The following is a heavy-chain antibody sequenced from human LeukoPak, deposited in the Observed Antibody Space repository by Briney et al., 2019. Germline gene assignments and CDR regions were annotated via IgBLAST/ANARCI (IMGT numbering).Heavy chain of an antibody. CDR2: IYSGGST. V-gene: IGHV3-66*01. CDR1: GFTVSSNY. J-gene: IGHJ4*02. Sequence: GGSLRLFCAASGFTVSSNYMIWVREAPGKGLEGVSVIYSGGSTYYADSVKGRFTISRDNSKNTLYLQMNSLRAEDTAVYYCATGAASEGEFDYWGQGTLVTVSS. CDR3: ATGAASEGEFDY. D-gene: IGHD6-25*01.